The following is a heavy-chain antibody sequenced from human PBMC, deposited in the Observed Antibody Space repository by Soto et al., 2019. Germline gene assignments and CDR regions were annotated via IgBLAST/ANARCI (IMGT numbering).Heavy chain of an antibody. V-gene: IGHV3-23*01. Sequence: GTRRLSCATSGFTFSRSAMTSVRQAPGKVLEWVSAISRSGGSTYYADSVKGRFTISRDNSKNKLYMQVNSLRAEDTAVYYCAKDGVKGGPDDWGHGTLVTGSS. CDR2: ISRSGGST. J-gene: IGHJ4*01. CDR1: GFTFSRSA. CDR3: AKDGVKGGPDD. D-gene: IGHD2-8*01.